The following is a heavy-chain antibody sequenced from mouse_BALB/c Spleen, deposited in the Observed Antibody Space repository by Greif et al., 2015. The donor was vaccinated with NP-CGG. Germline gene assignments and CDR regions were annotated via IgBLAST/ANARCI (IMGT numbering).Heavy chain of an antibody. CDR3: AKGGGWYYYGSSTWYFDV. CDR2: IWGDGST. CDR1: GFSLTSYG. J-gene: IGHJ1*01. D-gene: IGHD1-1*01. V-gene: IGHV2-3*01. Sequence: VKVEESGPGLVAPSQSLSITCTVSGFSLTSYGVSWVRQPPGKGLEWLGVIWGDGSTNYHSALISRLSISKDNSKSQVFLKLNSLQTDDTATYYCAKGGGWYYYGSSTWYFDVWGAGTTVTVSS.